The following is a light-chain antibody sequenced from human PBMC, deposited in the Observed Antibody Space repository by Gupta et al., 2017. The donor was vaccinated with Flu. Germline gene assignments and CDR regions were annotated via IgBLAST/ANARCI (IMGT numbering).Light chain of an antibody. V-gene: IGKV4-1*01. CDR1: QSIFYSSNNKNY. Sequence: DIVVTQSPHSLAVSLGERATINCRSSQSIFYSSNNKNYLSWYQQKAGQPPKLLISWASSRESGVPDRFSGRGSGADFTLTISSLQAEDVAVYYCQQYYSIPITFGQGTRLEIK. J-gene: IGKJ5*01. CDR2: WAS. CDR3: QQYYSIPIT.